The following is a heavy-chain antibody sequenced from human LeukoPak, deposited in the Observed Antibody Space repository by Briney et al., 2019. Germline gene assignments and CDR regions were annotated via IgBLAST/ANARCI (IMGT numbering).Heavy chain of an antibody. V-gene: IGHV4-34*01. D-gene: IGHD6-6*01. CDR2: INHSGST. J-gene: IGHJ4*02. CDR3: ARGIAARWRSHRYFDY. CDR1: GGSFSGYY. Sequence: PSETLSLTCAVYGGSFSGYYWSWIRQPPGKGLEWIGEINHSGSTNYNPSLKSRVTISVDKSKNQFSLKLSSVTAADTAVYYCARGIAARWRSHRYFDYWGQGTLVTVSS.